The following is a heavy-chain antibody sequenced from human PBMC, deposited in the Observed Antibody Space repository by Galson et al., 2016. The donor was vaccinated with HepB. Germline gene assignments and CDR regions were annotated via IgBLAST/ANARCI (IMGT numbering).Heavy chain of an antibody. V-gene: IGHV4-39*01. J-gene: IGHJ3*01. CDR3: ARHTEHYYDTSSYPR. CDR1: GDSISSSTYY. D-gene: IGHD3-22*01. CDR2: IYYRGST. Sequence: SETLSLTCTVSGDSISSSTYYWGWIRQPPGKGLEWIGTIYYRGSTYYNPSLKSRVSISVDTSKNQFSLKLSSVTAADTAVYYCARHTEHYYDTSSYPRWGQGTMVTVSS.